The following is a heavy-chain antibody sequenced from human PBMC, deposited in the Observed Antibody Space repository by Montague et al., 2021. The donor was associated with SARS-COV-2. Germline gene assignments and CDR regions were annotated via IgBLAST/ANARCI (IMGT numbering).Heavy chain of an antibody. CDR3: AGVVGYDFDY. V-gene: IGHV4-61*02. CDR1: GGSISSGSYY. CDR2: IYTSGST. D-gene: IGHD2-21*01. Sequence: TLSLTCTVSGGSISSGSYYWSWIRQPAGRGLEWIGRIYTSGSTDYNPSLKSRVTISVDTSKNQFPLKLSSVTAADTAVYYCAGVVGYDFDYWGQGTLVTVSS. J-gene: IGHJ4*02.